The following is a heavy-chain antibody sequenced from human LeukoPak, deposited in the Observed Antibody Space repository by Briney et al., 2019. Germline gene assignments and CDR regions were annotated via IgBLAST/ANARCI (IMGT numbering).Heavy chain of an antibody. V-gene: IGHV7-4-1*02. CDR3: ARDPYTSSSWYRGRANNWFDP. D-gene: IGHD6-13*01. J-gene: IGHJ5*02. CDR1: GYTFTNYG. Sequence: VASVKVSCKASGYTFTNYGISWVRQAPGQGLEWMGWINTNTGNPTYAQGFTGRFVFSLDTSVSTAYLQISSLKAEDTAVYYCARDPYTSSSWYRGRANNWFDPWGQGTLVTVSS. CDR2: INTNTGNP.